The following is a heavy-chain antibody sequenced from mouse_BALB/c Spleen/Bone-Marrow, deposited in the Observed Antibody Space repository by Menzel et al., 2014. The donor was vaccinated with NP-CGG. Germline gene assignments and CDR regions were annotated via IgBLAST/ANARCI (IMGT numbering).Heavy chain of an antibody. CDR1: GYTFTSYV. Sequence: EVHLVESGPELVKPGASVKMSCKASGYTFTSYVMHWVKQKPGQGLEWIGYINPYNDGTKYNEKFKGKATLTSDKSSSTAYMELSSLTSEDSAVYYCARSFLRYYAMDYWVQGTSVTVSS. J-gene: IGHJ4*01. CDR2: INPYNDGT. D-gene: IGHD1-1*01. V-gene: IGHV1-14*01. CDR3: ARSFLRYYAMDY.